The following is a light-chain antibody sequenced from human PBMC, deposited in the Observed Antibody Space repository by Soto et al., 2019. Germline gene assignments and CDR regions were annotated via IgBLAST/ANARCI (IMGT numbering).Light chain of an antibody. CDR1: QSVSSY. Sequence: IVLTQSPATLSVSPGEISTLSSRASQSVSSYLAWYQQKPGQAPRLLIYGASSRATGIPDRFSGSGSGTDFTLTISRLEPEDFAVYYCQQYGSSPITFGQGTRLEIK. CDR3: QQYGSSPIT. V-gene: IGKV3-20*01. CDR2: GAS. J-gene: IGKJ5*01.